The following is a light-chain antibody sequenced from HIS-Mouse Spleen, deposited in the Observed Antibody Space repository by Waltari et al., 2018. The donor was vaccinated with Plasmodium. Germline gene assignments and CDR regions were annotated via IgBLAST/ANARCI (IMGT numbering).Light chain of an antibody. Sequence: SYELTQPPLVSVSPGQTARITCPGDALPKKYAYWYQQKSGQALVLVIYEDSNRPSGIPERFSGSSSGTMATLTISGAQVEDEADYYCYSTDSSGNHRVFGGGTKLTVL. J-gene: IGLJ3*02. CDR2: EDS. CDR3: YSTDSSGNHRV. CDR1: ALPKKY. V-gene: IGLV3-10*01.